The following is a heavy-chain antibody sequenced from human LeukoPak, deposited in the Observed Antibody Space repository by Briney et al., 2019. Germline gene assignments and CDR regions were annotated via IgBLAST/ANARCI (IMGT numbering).Heavy chain of an antibody. V-gene: IGHV4-59*01. CDR2: IYYSGST. Sequence: SETLSLTCTVSGGSISSYYWSWIRQPPGKGLEWIGDIYYSGSTNYNPSLKSRVTISVDTSKNQFSLKLSSVTSADTAVYYCARVEDGYSLYFDYWGQGTMVTVSS. D-gene: IGHD5-24*01. CDR3: ARVEDGYSLYFDY. CDR1: GGSISSYY. J-gene: IGHJ4*02.